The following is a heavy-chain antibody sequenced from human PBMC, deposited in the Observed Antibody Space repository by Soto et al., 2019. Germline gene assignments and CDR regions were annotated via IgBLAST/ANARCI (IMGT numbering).Heavy chain of an antibody. CDR1: GGTFSSYA. D-gene: IGHD3-22*01. CDR3: ARGGYYDSSGHPYLDY. J-gene: IGHJ4*02. CDR2: IIPIFGTA. V-gene: IGHV1-69*13. Sequence: SVKVSCKASGGTFSSYAISWVRQAPGQGLEWMGGIIPIFGTANYAQKFQGRVTITADESTSTAYMELSSLRSEDTAVYYCARGGYYDSSGHPYLDYWGQGXLVTVSS.